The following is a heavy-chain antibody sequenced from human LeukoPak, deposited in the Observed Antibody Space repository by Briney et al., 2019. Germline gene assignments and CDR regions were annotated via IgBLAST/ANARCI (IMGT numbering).Heavy chain of an antibody. V-gene: IGHV4-61*02. CDR1: GGSISSDNYY. CDR3: AREVSGWYGPPAVFDY. J-gene: IGHJ4*02. CDR2: ISTGGST. Sequence: SETLSLTCTVFGGSISSDNYYWSWIRQPAGKGLEWIGRISTGGSTNYNPSLKSRVTISVDTSKNQFSLKLSSVTAADTAVYYCAREVSGWYGPPAVFDYWGQGTLVTVSS. D-gene: IGHD6-19*01.